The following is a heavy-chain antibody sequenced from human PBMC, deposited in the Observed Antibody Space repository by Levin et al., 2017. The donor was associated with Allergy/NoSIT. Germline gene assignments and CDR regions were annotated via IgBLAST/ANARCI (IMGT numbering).Heavy chain of an antibody. Sequence: SETLSLTCAVYGGPFSGYYWSWIRQPPGKGLEWIGEINHSGSTNYNPSLKSRVTISVDTSRSQFSLRLSSVTAADTAVYYCASHSYCSSTSCNGNWFDPWGQGTLVTVSS. CDR3: ASHSYCSSTSCNGNWFDP. CDR1: GGPFSGYY. V-gene: IGHV4-34*01. D-gene: IGHD2-2*01. J-gene: IGHJ5*02. CDR2: INHSGST.